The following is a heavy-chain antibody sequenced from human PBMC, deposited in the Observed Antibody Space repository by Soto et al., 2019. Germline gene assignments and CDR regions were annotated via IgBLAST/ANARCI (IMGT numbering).Heavy chain of an antibody. V-gene: IGHV3-74*01. J-gene: IGHJ6*02. CDR3: AREVSHGYVLRGMNV. D-gene: IGHD5-18*01. CDR2: INSDGSSI. CDR1: KFTITSYW. Sequence: VQLVESGGGLVQPGGSVRLFCAASKFTITSYWMHWVRQAPGKGLVWVSRINSDGSSISYADAVKGRFTISRDNAKNTLYLQMNSLRVEDAAVYYCAREVSHGYVLRGMNVWGQGTTVTVFS.